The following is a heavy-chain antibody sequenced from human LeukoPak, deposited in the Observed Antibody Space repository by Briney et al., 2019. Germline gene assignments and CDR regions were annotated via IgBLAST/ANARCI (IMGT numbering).Heavy chain of an antibody. D-gene: IGHD2-15*01. V-gene: IGHV4-34*01. CDR2: INHSGST. CDR1: GGSFSGYY. J-gene: IGHJ4*02. CDR3: ARDSLGYCSGGSCPLAY. Sequence: SETLSLTCAVYGGSFSGYYWSWIRQPPEKGLEWIGEINHSGSTNYNPSLKSRVTISVDTSKNQFSLKLSSVTAADTAVYYCARDSLGYCSGGSCPLAYWGQGTLVTVSS.